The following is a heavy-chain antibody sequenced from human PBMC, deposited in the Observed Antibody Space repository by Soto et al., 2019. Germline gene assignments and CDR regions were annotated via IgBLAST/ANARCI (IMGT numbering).Heavy chain of an antibody. CDR3: IKKRHCSGGSCYNDAFDI. V-gene: IGHV3-9*01. CDR1: GFTFNDYA. J-gene: IGHJ3*02. CDR2: ISWNSGSI. Sequence: PVGSLRLSCAASGFTFNDYAMHWVRQDPGKRLEWVSSISWNSGSIGYADSVKGRFTISRDNAKNSLYLQMNSLRVEDTALYYCIKKRHCSGGSCYNDAFDIWGQGTMVTVSS. D-gene: IGHD2-15*01.